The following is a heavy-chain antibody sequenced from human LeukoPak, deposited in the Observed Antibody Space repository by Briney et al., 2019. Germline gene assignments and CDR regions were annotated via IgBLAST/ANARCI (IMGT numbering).Heavy chain of an antibody. D-gene: IGHD3-10*01. J-gene: IGHJ4*02. CDR1: GFTFSDDW. CDR2: IDSDGSNT. V-gene: IGHV3-74*01. CDR3: ARGFELGEYGHDF. Sequence: GGSLRLSCAASGFTFSDDWMHWVRQAPGKGLVWVSRIDSDGSNTAYADSVKGRFTISRDNAKNTLYLQMNSLRAEDTAVYYCARGFELGEYGHDFWGQGTLVTVSS.